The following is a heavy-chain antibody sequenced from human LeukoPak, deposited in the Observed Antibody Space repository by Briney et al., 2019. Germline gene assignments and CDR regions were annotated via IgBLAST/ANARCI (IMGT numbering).Heavy chain of an antibody. D-gene: IGHD3-10*01. CDR2: IKQDGSEK. CDR3: ARKLMVRGVIITSYFDY. CDR1: GFTFRSYW. Sequence: GGSLRLSCAASGFTFRSYWMSWVRQAPGKGLEWVANIKQDGSEKYYVDSVKGRFTISRDNAKNSLYLQMNSLRAEDTAVYYCARKLMVRGVIITSYFDYWGQGTLVTVSS. J-gene: IGHJ4*02. V-gene: IGHV3-7*03.